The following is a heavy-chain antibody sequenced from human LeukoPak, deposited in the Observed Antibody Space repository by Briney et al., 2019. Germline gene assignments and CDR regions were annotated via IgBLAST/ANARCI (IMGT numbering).Heavy chain of an antibody. V-gene: IGHV3-23*01. CDR2: ISGSGGST. Sequence: GGSLRLSFAASGFTSSSCAMSWVRQAPGKGLEWVSAISGSGGSTYYADSVKGRFTISRDNSKNTLYLQMNSLRAEDTATYYCAARPTSAAVAPSDYWGQGTLVTVSS. D-gene: IGHD6-19*01. J-gene: IGHJ4*02. CDR1: GFTSSSCA. CDR3: AARPTSAAVAPSDY.